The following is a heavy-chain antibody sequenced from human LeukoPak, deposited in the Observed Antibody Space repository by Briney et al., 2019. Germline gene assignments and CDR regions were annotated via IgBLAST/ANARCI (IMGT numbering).Heavy chain of an antibody. Sequence: GESLKISCKGSGYTFTGYWIGWVRQMPGKGLEWMGIISPGDSETRYNSSFQGQVTISVDKSISTAFLQWSSLKASDTAMYYCARRMTRGVITSPFDSWGQGTLVSVSS. CDR1: GYTFTGYW. CDR2: ISPGDSET. V-gene: IGHV5-51*01. J-gene: IGHJ4*02. CDR3: ARRMTRGVITSPFDS. D-gene: IGHD3-10*01.